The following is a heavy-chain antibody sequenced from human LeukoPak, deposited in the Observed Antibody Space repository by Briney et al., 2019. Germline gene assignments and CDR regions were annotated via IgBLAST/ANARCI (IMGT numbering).Heavy chain of an antibody. CDR1: GGSINSYY. J-gene: IGHJ5*02. CDR3: ASSKTNGDSSGWYAWFDP. CDR2: IYYSGYT. D-gene: IGHD6-19*01. Sequence: SETLSITCTVSGGSINSYYWSWIRQPPGKGLQWIGYIYYSGYTNYNPSLKSRVTISVDTSKNQFSLKLSSVTAADTAVYYCASSKTNGDSSGWYAWFDPWGQGTLVTVSS. V-gene: IGHV4-59*01.